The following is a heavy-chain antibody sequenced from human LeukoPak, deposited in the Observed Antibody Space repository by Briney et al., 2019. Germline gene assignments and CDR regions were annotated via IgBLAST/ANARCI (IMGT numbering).Heavy chain of an antibody. Sequence: GGSLRLSCLTSGFTLSTNAMSWVRQAPGKGLEWISGISGSGASTYYADSVKGRFTISGDDSRNTLYLQMNSLRGDDTAVYYCAKDVGKWESLHFFDYWGQGTLVTVSS. J-gene: IGHJ4*02. D-gene: IGHD1-26*01. CDR3: AKDVGKWESLHFFDY. CDR2: ISGSGAST. V-gene: IGHV3-23*01. CDR1: GFTLSTNA.